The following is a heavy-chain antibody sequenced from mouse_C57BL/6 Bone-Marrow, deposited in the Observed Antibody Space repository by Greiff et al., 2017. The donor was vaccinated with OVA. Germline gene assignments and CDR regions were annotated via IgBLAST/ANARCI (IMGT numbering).Heavy chain of an antibody. Sequence: EVQLVESGEGLVKPGGSLKLSCAASGFAFSSYAMSWVRQTPEKRLEWVAYISSGGDYIYYAGTVKGRFTLSRDNARNTLYLQMSSLKSENTAMYYGTRVHGGSSYRFADWGQGTLVTVSA. CDR3: TRVHGGSSYRFAD. D-gene: IGHD1-1*01. V-gene: IGHV5-9-1*02. CDR1: GFAFSSYA. CDR2: ISSGGDYI. J-gene: IGHJ3*01.